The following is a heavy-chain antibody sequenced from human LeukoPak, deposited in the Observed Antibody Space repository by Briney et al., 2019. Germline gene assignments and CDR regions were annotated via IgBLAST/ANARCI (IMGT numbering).Heavy chain of an antibody. J-gene: IGHJ4*02. D-gene: IGHD2-15*01. Sequence: GGSLRLSCAVSGFTVSIYYMTWVRQAPGKGLEWVSFIYRDGSANYADSVKGRFAISRDNSKNTVYLQMNSLRAEDTAVYYCARGPGWNYFDYWGQGTLVTVS. CDR1: GFTVSIYY. CDR2: IYRDGSA. V-gene: IGHV3-66*01. CDR3: ARGPGWNYFDY.